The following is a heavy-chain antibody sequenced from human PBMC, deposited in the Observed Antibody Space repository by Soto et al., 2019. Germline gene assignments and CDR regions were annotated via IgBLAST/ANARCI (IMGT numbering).Heavy chain of an antibody. CDR2: IWYDGSNK. Sequence: QVPLVESGGGVVQPGRSLRLSCAASGFTFSSYGMHWVRQAPGKGLEWVAVIWYDGSNKYYADSVKGRFTISRDNSKNTLYLQMSRRRAEDTAVYYCARGGRGAAAGGRGYYYYGMDVWGQGTTVTVSS. V-gene: IGHV3-33*01. J-gene: IGHJ6*02. D-gene: IGHD6-13*01. CDR3: ARGGRGAAAGGRGYYYYGMDV. CDR1: GFTFSSYG.